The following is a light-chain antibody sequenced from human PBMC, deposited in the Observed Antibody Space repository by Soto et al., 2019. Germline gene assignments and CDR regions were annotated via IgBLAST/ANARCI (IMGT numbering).Light chain of an antibody. CDR3: QQSDSSPFT. Sequence: EIVLTQSPVTLSLSPGERATLSCGTSQSLSDSQLAWYQQKPCLAPRLLMYDASSRATGTPDRFSGSGSGTGFTLTINGLEPEDFAVYYCQQSDSSPFTFGPGTKVDIK. J-gene: IGKJ3*01. V-gene: IGKV3D-20*01. CDR2: DAS. CDR1: QSLSDSQ.